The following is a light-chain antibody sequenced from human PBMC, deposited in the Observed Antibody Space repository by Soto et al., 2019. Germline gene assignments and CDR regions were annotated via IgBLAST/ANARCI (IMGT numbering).Light chain of an antibody. CDR3: QQYDSVPIT. V-gene: IGKV1-33*01. CDR2: DVS. J-gene: IGKJ5*01. Sequence: DTQMTQSPSSLSASVGDRVTITCQASQDITNFLNWYQQKPGEAPKVLIYDVSNLHSGVPSRFSGSGSRTHFSLTITNLQPEDFATYSCQQYDSVPITFGQGTRL. CDR1: QDITNF.